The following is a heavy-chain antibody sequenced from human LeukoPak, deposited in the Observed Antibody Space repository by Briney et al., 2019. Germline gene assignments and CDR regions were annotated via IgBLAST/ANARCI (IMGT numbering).Heavy chain of an antibody. CDR1: GFTFDDYG. V-gene: IGHV3-21*01. D-gene: IGHD1-26*01. CDR3: ARDQTKWEPLRRRDYYYMDV. CDR2: ISSSSNYI. J-gene: IGHJ6*03. Sequence: GGSLRLSCAASGFTFDDYGMSWVRQAPGKGLEWVSSISSSSNYIFQADSVKGRFTISRDNAKNSLYLQMNSLRAEDTAVYYCARDQTKWEPLRRRDYYYMDVWGKGTTVTVSS.